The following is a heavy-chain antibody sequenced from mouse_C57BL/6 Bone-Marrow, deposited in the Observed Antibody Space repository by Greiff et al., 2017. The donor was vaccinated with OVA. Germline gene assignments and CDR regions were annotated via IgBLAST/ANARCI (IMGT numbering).Heavy chain of an antibody. J-gene: IGHJ3*01. CDR2: ISNGGGST. D-gene: IGHD4-1*01. CDR3: AIQAVSGTY. CDR1: GFTFSDYY. Sequence: EVHLVESGGGLVQPGGSLKLSCAASGFTFSDYYMYWVRQTPEKRLEWVAYISNGGGSTYYPDTVKGRFTISRDNAKNTLYLQMSRLKSEDTAMYYCAIQAVSGTYWGQGTLVTVSA. V-gene: IGHV5-12*01.